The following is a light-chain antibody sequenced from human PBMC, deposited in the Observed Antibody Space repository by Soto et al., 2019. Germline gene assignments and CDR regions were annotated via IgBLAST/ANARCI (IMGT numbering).Light chain of an antibody. Sequence: EIVLTQSPGTLSLSPGERATLSCRASQSVSSSYLAWYQQKPGQAPRLLIYGASSRATGIPDRFSGSGSGTDFTLTISRQVPEDFAVYYCQQYGSSQITFGQGTRLEIK. CDR2: GAS. CDR3: QQYGSSQIT. J-gene: IGKJ5*01. CDR1: QSVSSSY. V-gene: IGKV3-20*01.